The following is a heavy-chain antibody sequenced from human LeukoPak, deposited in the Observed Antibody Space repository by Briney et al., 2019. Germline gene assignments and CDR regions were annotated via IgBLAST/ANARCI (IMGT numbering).Heavy chain of an antibody. D-gene: IGHD1-26*01. CDR1: GFTFSTYW. J-gene: IGHJ4*02. V-gene: IGHV3-7*01. CDR2: INQHGGEL. Sequence: QPGGSLRLSCAASGFTFSTYWMSWVRQAPGKGLEWVANINQHGGELYYVDSVKGRFTISSDNAKNSLSLQMNSLRAEDTAVYYCARDKLVGATILDYWGQGTLVTVSS. CDR3: ARDKLVGATILDY.